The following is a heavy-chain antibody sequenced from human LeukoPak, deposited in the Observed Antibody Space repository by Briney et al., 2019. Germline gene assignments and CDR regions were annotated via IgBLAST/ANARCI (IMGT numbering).Heavy chain of an antibody. CDR3: ARDLVGGDY. Sequence: GGSLRLSCAAPGFNFSSYWMSWVRQAPGKGLEWMANIKQDGNKKYYVDSVKGRFTISRDNAKNSLYLQMKSLRAEDTAVYYCARDLVGGDYWGQGTLVTVSS. V-gene: IGHV3-7*01. CDR2: IKQDGNKK. D-gene: IGHD3-16*01. CDR1: GFNFSSYW. J-gene: IGHJ4*02.